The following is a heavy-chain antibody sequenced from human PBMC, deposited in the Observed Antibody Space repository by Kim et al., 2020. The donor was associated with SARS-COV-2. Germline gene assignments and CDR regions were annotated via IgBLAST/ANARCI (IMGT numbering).Heavy chain of an antibody. J-gene: IGHJ4*02. Sequence: QKFQGRVTMTRDTSTSTVYMELSSLRSEDTAVYYCARDRGGYSYGYYFDYWGQGTLVTVSS. D-gene: IGHD5-18*01. V-gene: IGHV1-46*01. CDR3: ARDRGGYSYGYYFDY.